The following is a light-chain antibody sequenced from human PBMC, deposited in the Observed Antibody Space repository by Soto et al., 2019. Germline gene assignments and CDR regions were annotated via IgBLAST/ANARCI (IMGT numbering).Light chain of an antibody. CDR2: EVS. Sequence: QSSLTQPASVSGSPGQSIAIACAGTTSDVGGYNYVSWYQQHPGKVPKLLIHEVSNRPSGVSNRFSGSKSGNTASLAITGLQAEDEGDYYCQSYDSTLSARYVFGTGTKVTVL. CDR1: TSDVGGYNY. J-gene: IGLJ1*01. V-gene: IGLV2-14*01. CDR3: QSYDSTLSARYV.